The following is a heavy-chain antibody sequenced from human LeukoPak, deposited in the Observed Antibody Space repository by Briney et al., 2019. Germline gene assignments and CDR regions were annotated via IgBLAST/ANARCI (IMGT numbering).Heavy chain of an antibody. D-gene: IGHD1-26*01. V-gene: IGHV4-59*08. J-gene: IGHJ4*02. CDR2: VYYSGTT. CDR1: GGSISTYY. Sequence: SETLSLTCSVSGGSISTYYWSWIRQTPGKGLEWIGYVYYSGTTNYNPSLKGRVTISSDTSKNQFSLNLRSVNVADTAIYYCARHGGSLGYFDYWGQGTLVAVSS. CDR3: ARHGGSLGYFDY.